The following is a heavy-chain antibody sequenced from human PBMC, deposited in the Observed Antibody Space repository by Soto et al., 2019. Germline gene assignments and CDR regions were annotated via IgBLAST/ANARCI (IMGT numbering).Heavy chain of an antibody. V-gene: IGHV3-23*01. CDR3: AHAIAVAGTLNCDY. Sequence: GGSLILSCAASGFHFSSYAMSWVRKATGKVLEWVSAISGSGGSTYYADPVKGRFTISRDNSNNTLYLQMNSLRAEDTAVYYCAHAIAVAGTLNCDYWGQGTLVTVSS. CDR2: ISGSGGST. D-gene: IGHD6-19*01. J-gene: IGHJ4*02. CDR1: GFHFSSYA.